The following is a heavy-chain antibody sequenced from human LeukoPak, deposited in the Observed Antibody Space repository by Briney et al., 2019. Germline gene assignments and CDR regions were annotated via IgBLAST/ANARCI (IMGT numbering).Heavy chain of an antibody. CDR3: ATRRIIQLWAPFDY. D-gene: IGHD5-18*01. J-gene: IGHJ4*02. V-gene: IGHV1-24*01. Sequence: ASVKVSCKASGYTFTNYYMHWVRQAPGKGLEWMGGFDPEDGETIYAQKFQGRVTMTEDTSTDTAYMELSSLRSEDTAVYYCATRRIIQLWAPFDYWGQGTLVTVSS. CDR2: FDPEDGET. CDR1: GYTFTNYY.